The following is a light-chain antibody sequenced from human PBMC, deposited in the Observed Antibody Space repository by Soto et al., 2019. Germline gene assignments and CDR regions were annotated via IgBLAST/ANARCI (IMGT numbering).Light chain of an antibody. Sequence: AIQMTQSPSSLSASVGDRVTITCRASQGIGNDLGWYQQKPGKAPKLLIYEASNLQSGVPSRFRGSGSGTEFSLTITSLQPGDSATFYCQQYASYPWTFGRGTKV. V-gene: IGKV1-6*01. CDR2: EAS. J-gene: IGKJ1*01. CDR1: QGIGND. CDR3: QQYASYPWT.